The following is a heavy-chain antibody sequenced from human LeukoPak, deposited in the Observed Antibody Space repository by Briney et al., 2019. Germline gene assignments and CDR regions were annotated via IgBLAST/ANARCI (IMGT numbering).Heavy chain of an antibody. V-gene: IGHV3-7*01. CDR2: IKQDGSER. Sequence: PGGSLQLSCAASGFTFSGFSMSWVRQSPTKGLEWVANIKQDGSERYYVDSVKGRFTISRDNAKNSLSLQMNNLRVEDTAVYYCARAGSHWHYVYWGQGTVVTVSS. D-gene: IGHD3-10*01. CDR1: GFTFSGFS. J-gene: IGHJ4*02. CDR3: ARAGSHWHYVY.